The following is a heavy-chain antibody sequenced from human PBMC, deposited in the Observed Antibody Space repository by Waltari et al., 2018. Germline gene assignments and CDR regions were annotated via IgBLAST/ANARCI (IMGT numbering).Heavy chain of an antibody. V-gene: IGHV6-1*01. CDR1: GASVSSNSAA. D-gene: IGHD2-8*01. CDR2: TYYRSKGYK. J-gene: IGHJ6*02. CDR3: AREYIVLMVYAPRYYGMDV. Sequence: QVQLQQSGPGLVKPSQTLSLTCAISGASVSSNSAAWNWIRQSPSRGLEWLGRTYYRSKGYKEYAVSVKSRITINPDTSKNQFSLQLNSVTPEDTAVYYCAREYIVLMVYAPRYYGMDVWGQGTTVTVSS.